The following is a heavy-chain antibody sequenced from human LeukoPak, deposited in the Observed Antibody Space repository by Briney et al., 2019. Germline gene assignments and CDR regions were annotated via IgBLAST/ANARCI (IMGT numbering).Heavy chain of an antibody. J-gene: IGHJ4*02. Sequence: GGSLRLSCAASGFTFSSYGMHWVRQAPGKGLEWVAFIRYDGSNKYYADSVKGRFTISRDNSKNTLYLQMNSLRAEDTAVYYCARGTGTTSTLSIWGQGTLVTVSS. CDR2: IRYDGSNK. CDR3: ARGTGTTSTLSI. D-gene: IGHD1-7*01. V-gene: IGHV3-30*02. CDR1: GFTFSSYG.